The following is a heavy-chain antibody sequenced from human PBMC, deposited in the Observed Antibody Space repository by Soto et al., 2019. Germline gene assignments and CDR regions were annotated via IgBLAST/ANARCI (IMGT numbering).Heavy chain of an antibody. Sequence: QVQLVQSGAEVKKPGASVKVSCKASGYTFTSYGISWVRQAPGQGLEWMGWIRAYNGNTTYPQKLRGRVTMTTDTSTSTASLEPGRLWSDDTAVYDWARDVTASVNWGQGNLVSVSS. J-gene: IGHJ4*02. CDR1: GYTFTSYG. D-gene: IGHD2-2*01. CDR3: ARDVTASVN. V-gene: IGHV1-18*01. CDR2: IRAYNGNT.